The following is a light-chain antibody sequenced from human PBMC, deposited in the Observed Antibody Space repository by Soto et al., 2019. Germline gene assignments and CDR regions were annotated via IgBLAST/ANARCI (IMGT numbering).Light chain of an antibody. V-gene: IGLV2-23*03. CDR1: SRDIGGYNL. Sequence: ALTQPASVSGSPGQSITISCTGTSRDIGGYNLVSWYQQHPGKAPKLIIYEGGKRPSGISNRFSASKSANTASLTISGLQAEDEADYYCCSYAGFSSVVFGTGTKVTVL. J-gene: IGLJ1*01. CDR3: CSYAGFSSVV. CDR2: EGG.